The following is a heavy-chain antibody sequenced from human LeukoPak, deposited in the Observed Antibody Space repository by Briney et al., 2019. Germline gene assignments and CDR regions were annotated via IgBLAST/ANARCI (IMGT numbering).Heavy chain of an antibody. V-gene: IGHV3-21*01. D-gene: IGHD2-8*01. J-gene: IGHJ6*02. Sequence: GGSLRLSCAASGFTFSSYSMNWVRQAPGKGLEWVSSISSSSSYIYNADSVKGRYTISRDNAKNSLYLQMNSLRAEDTAVYYCARGGIVLMVYASHGMDVWGQGTTVTVSS. CDR3: ARGGIVLMVYASHGMDV. CDR2: ISSSSSYI. CDR1: GFTFSSYS.